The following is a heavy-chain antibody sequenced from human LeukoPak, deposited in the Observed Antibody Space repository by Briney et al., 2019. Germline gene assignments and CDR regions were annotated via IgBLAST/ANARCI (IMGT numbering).Heavy chain of an antibody. V-gene: IGHV3-15*01. CDR2: IKSKTDGGTT. J-gene: IGHJ4*02. CDR3: TLIQGWGSGSYYRDF. D-gene: IGHD3-10*01. CDR1: GFTFSNAW. Sequence: GGSLTLSCAASGFTFSNAWMSWVRQAPGKGLEWVGRIKSKTDGGTTDYAAPVKGRFTISRDDSKNTLYLQMNSLKTEDTAVYYCTLIQGWGSGSYYRDFWGQGTLVTVSS.